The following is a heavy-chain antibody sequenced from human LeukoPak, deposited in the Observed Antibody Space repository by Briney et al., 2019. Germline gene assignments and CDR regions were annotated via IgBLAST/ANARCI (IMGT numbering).Heavy chain of an antibody. CDR1: GGSFSGYY. CDR3: APRGFDI. Sequence: PSETLSLTCAVYGGSFSGYYWSWIRQPPGKGLGWIGEINHSGSTNYNPSLKSRVTISVDTSKNQFSLKLSSVTAADTAVYYCAPRGFDIWGQGTMVTVSS. J-gene: IGHJ3*02. D-gene: IGHD3-10*01. CDR2: INHSGST. V-gene: IGHV4-34*01.